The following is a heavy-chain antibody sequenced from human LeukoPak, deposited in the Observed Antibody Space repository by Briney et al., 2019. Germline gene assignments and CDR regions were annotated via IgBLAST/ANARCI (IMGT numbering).Heavy chain of an antibody. V-gene: IGHV4-59*01. Sequence: SETLSLTCTVSGVSISSYYWSWIRQPPGKGLEWIGYIYYSGSTNYNPSLKSRVTIPVDTSKNQFSLKLSSVTAADTAVYYCARDSQYCTSTSCYFDYWGQGTLVTVSS. CDR2: IYYSGST. D-gene: IGHD2-2*01. CDR3: ARDSQYCTSTSCYFDY. J-gene: IGHJ4*02. CDR1: GVSISSYY.